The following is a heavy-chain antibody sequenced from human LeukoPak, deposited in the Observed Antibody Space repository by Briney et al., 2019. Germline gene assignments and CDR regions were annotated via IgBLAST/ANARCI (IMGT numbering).Heavy chain of an antibody. CDR3: AIDPSDLRPSGSYNYFAY. Sequence: PGGSLRLSCAPSGFTFSSYAMIWVRQAPGKGLEWVSTINDNGVNTYYAHSVKGRFTISRDNPKNSLYLQLNSLRAEDTAFYYCAIDPSDLRPSGSYNYFAYWGQGALVTVSS. V-gene: IGHV3-23*01. D-gene: IGHD3-10*01. CDR1: GFTFSSYA. J-gene: IGHJ4*02. CDR2: INDNGVNT.